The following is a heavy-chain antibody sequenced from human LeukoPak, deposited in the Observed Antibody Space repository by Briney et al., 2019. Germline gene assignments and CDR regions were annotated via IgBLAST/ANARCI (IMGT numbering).Heavy chain of an antibody. CDR1: GFTFSSYG. CDR2: ISYDGSNK. D-gene: IGHD3-9*01. Sequence: PGRSLRLSCAASGFTFSSYGMHWVRQAPGKGLEWVAVISYDGSNKYYADSVKGRFTISRDNSKNTLYLQMNSLRAEDTAVYYCAKVPLRYFDWLPFDYWGQGTLVTVSS. J-gene: IGHJ4*02. V-gene: IGHV3-30*18. CDR3: AKVPLRYFDWLPFDY.